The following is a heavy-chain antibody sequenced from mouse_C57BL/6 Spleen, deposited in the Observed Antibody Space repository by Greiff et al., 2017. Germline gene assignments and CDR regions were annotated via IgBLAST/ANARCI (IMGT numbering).Heavy chain of an antibody. D-gene: IGHD2-10*01. CDR2: IYPGDGDT. CDR1: GYAFSSSW. V-gene: IGHV1-82*01. J-gene: IGHJ2*01. Sequence: QVQLQQSGPELVKPGASVKISCKASGYAFSSSWMNWVKQRPGKGLEWIGRIYPGDGDTNYNWKFKGKATLTADKSSSTAYMQLSSLTSEDSAVDFCARCAPLLDDYWGQGTTLTVSS. CDR3: ARCAPLLDDY.